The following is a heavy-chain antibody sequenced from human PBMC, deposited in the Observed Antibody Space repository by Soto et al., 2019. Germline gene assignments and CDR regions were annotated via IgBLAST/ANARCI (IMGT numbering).Heavy chain of an antibody. D-gene: IGHD3-10*01. J-gene: IGHJ6*02. CDR2: INPSGGST. CDR1: GYTFTSYY. Sequence: ASVKVSCNASGYTFTSYYMHWVRQAPGQGLEWMGIINPSGGSTSYAQKFQGRVTMTRDTSTSTVYMELSSLRSEDTAVYYCARDYYYGSEIYYKYYYYYGMDVWGQGTTVTVSS. V-gene: IGHV1-46*01. CDR3: ARDYYYGSEIYYKYYYYYGMDV.